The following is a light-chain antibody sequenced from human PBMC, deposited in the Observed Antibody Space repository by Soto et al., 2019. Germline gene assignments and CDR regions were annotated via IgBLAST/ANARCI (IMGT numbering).Light chain of an antibody. Sequence: DIQMTQSPSTLSASVGDRVTLTCRASQSISSWLAWYQQKPGKAPKLLIYRASNLDSGVPSRFSGSWSGTEFTLTISSLQPDDFAAYYCQQYKGFPLTFGGGTKVEI. J-gene: IGKJ4*01. CDR1: QSISSW. CDR2: RAS. CDR3: QQYKGFPLT. V-gene: IGKV1-5*03.